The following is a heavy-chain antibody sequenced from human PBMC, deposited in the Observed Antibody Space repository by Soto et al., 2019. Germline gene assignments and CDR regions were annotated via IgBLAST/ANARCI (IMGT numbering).Heavy chain of an antibody. CDR1: GYTFTSYD. V-gene: IGHV1-8*01. Sequence: QVQLVQSGAEVKKPGASGKVSCKASGYTFTSYDINWVRQATGQGLEGMGWMNPNSGNTGYAQKFQGRVTMTRNTSISTAYMELSSLRSEDTAVYYGARGGLLWELLRVEDYWGQGTLVTVSS. CDR3: ARGGLLWELLRVEDY. D-gene: IGHD1-26*01. CDR2: MNPNSGNT. J-gene: IGHJ4*02.